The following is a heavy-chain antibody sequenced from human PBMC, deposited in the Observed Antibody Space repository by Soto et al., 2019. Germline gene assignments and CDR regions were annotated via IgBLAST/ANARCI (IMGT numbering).Heavy chain of an antibody. CDR3: AREGGATKFNYLYGMDV. Sequence: AVNVSFMSSVGIYISYAISWVRQPAARELEWMGGIIPSFGTANYAQTFQGRVTITADESTSTAYMEMSSLRSEDTAVYYCAREGGATKFNYLYGMDVWGQGTTVTVSS. D-gene: IGHD1-26*01. J-gene: IGHJ6*02. CDR2: IIPSFGTA. V-gene: IGHV1-69*13. CDR1: VGIYISYA.